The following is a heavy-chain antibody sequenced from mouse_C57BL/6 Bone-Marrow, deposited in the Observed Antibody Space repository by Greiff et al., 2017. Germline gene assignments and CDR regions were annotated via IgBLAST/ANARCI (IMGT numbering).Heavy chain of an antibody. CDR2: IWTGGGT. J-gene: IGHJ4*01. CDR3: ARKRGYDERDAMDY. Sequence: QVQLKQSGPGLVAPSPSLSITCTASGFSLTSYAISWVRQPPGKGLEWLGVIWTGGGTNYNSALKSRLSISKDNSKSQVFLKMNSLQTDDTARYYGARKRGYDERDAMDYWGRGTSVTVSS. D-gene: IGHD2-2*01. V-gene: IGHV2-9-1*01. CDR1: GFSLTSYA.